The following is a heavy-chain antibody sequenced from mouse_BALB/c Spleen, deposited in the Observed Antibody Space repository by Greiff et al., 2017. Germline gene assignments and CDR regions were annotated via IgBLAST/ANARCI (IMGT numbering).Heavy chain of an antibody. D-gene: IGHD1-2*01. Sequence: EVQVVESGGGLVQPGGSRKLSCAASGFTFSSFGMHWVRQAPEKGLEWVAYISSGSSTIYYADTVKGRFTISRDNPKNTLFLQMTSLRSEDTAMYYCARAGITTATDYWGQGTTLTVSS. CDR1: GFTFSSFG. CDR2: ISSGSSTI. V-gene: IGHV5-17*02. CDR3: ARAGITTATDY. J-gene: IGHJ2*01.